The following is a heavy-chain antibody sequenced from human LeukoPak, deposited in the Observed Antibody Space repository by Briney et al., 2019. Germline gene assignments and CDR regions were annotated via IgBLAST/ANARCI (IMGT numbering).Heavy chain of an antibody. CDR2: ITSSSSYI. J-gene: IGHJ4*02. Sequence: GGSLRLSCAASGFTFSSYTMNWVRQAPGKGLEWVSSITSSSSYIYYADSVMGRFTISRDNAKNSLYLQMNSLRAEDTAVYYCARDLPSITMIVGADYFDYWGQGTLVTVSS. CDR3: ARDLPSITMIVGADYFDY. D-gene: IGHD3-22*01. CDR1: GFTFSSYT. V-gene: IGHV3-21*01.